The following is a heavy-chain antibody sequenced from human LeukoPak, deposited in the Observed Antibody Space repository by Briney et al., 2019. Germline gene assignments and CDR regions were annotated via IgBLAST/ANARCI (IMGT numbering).Heavy chain of an antibody. CDR1: GFTFSSYS. J-gene: IGHJ4*02. Sequence: GGSLRLSCAASGFTFSSYSMNWVRQAPGKGLEWVSYISSSSSTIYYADSVKGRFTISRDNAKNSLYLQMNSLRAEDTAVYYCARSPSGSYSSWFFDYWGQGTLVTVSS. CDR3: ARSPSGSYSSWFFDY. CDR2: ISSSSSTI. D-gene: IGHD1-26*01. V-gene: IGHV3-48*01.